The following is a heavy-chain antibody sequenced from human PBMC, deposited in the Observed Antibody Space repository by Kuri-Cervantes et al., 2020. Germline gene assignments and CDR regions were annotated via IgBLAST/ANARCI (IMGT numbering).Heavy chain of an antibody. J-gene: IGHJ6*02. CDR2: TSAYNGNT. V-gene: IGHV1-18*04. D-gene: IGHD3-10*01. CDR3: ASGYGSGSYHYYGMDV. Sequence: ASVKVSCKASGYTFTGYYMHWVRQAPGQGLEWMGWTSAYNGNTNYAQKLQGRVTMTTDTSTSTAYMELRSLRSDDTAVYYCASGYGSGSYHYYGMDVWGQGTTVTVSS. CDR1: GYTFTGYY.